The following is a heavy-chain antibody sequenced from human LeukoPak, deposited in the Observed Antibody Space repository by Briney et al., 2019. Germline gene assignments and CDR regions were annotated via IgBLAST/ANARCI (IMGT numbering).Heavy chain of an antibody. J-gene: IGHJ5*02. V-gene: IGHV4-31*03. CDR1: GGSISSGGYY. CDR3: ARASDYGDSWRWFDP. CDR2: IYYSGST. Sequence: SETLSPTCTVSGGSISSGGYYWSWIRQHPGKGLEWIGYIYYSGSTYYNPSLKSRVTISVDTSKNQFSLKLSSVTAADTAVYYCARASDYGDSWRWFDPWGQGTLVTVSS. D-gene: IGHD4-17*01.